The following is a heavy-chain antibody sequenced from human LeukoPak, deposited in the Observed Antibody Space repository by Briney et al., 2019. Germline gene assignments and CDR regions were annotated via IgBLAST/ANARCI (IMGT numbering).Heavy chain of an antibody. CDR2: INHSGST. CDR1: GGSISSSSYY. J-gene: IGHJ6*02. V-gene: IGHV4-39*07. Sequence: SETLSLTCTVSGGSISSSSYYWGWIRQPPGKGLEWIGEINHSGSTNYNPSLKSRVTISVDTSKNQFSLKLSSVTAADTAVYYCARGGYYSSDGMDVWGQGTTATVSS. D-gene: IGHD3-22*01. CDR3: ARGGYYSSDGMDV.